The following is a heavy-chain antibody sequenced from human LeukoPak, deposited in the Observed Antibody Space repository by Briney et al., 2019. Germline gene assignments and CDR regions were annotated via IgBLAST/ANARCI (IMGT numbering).Heavy chain of an antibody. CDR1: GFTFSSYA. Sequence: GGSLRLSCAASGFTFSSYAMTWVRQAPGKGLEWVSAISGNGGSTNYAGSVKGRFTISKDNSKNTLYLQVNSLRAEDTAVYYCAKYRSAWLFDYWGQGTLVIVSS. V-gene: IGHV3-23*01. J-gene: IGHJ4*02. CDR2: ISGNGGST. CDR3: AKYRSAWLFDY. D-gene: IGHD6-13*01.